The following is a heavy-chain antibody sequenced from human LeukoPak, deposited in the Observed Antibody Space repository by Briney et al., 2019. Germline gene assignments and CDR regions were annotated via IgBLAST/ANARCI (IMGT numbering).Heavy chain of an antibody. CDR1: GFTVSSNY. J-gene: IGHJ4*02. V-gene: IGHV3-23*01. D-gene: IGHD3-10*01. CDR2: ISGSGGST. Sequence: PGGSLRLSCAASGFTVSSNYMSWVRQAPGKGLEWVSAISGSGGSTYYADSVKGRFTISRDNSKNTLYLQMNSLRAEDTAVYYCAKDEYGSGSGPFDYWGQGTLVTVSS. CDR3: AKDEYGSGSGPFDY.